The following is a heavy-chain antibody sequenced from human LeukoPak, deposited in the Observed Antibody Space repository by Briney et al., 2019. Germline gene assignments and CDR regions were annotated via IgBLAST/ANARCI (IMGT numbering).Heavy chain of an antibody. J-gene: IGHJ4*02. CDR1: GFTFSSYW. D-gene: IGHD6-13*01. CDR2: IKQDGSDK. CDR3: ASGQKLGF. Sequence: GGSLRLSCVASGFTFSSYWMSWVRQAPGKGLEWVANIKQDGSDKYYVDTVKGRFTISRDNAKNSLYLQMNSLRAEDTAVYYCASGQKLGFWGQGTLVTVSS. V-gene: IGHV3-7*01.